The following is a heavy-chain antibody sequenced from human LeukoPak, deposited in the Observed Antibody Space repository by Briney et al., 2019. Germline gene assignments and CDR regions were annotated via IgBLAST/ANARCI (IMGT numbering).Heavy chain of an antibody. D-gene: IGHD4-17*01. CDR2: IIPIFGTA. J-gene: IGHJ4*02. CDR1: GGTFSSYA. V-gene: IGHV1-69*01. Sequence: ASVKVSCKASGGTFSSYAISWARQAPGQGLEWMGGIIPIFGTANYAQKFQGRVTITADESTSTAYMELSSLRSEDTAVYYCASNDYVERGYFDYWGQGTLVSVSS. CDR3: ASNDYVERGYFDY.